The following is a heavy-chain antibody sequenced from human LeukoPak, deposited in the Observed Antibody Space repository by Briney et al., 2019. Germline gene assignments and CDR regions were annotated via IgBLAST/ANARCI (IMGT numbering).Heavy chain of an antibody. CDR1: GGSISSYY. J-gene: IGHJ4*02. CDR2: IYYSGST. V-gene: IGHV4-59*12. D-gene: IGHD3-3*01. Sequence: SETLSLTCTVSGGSISSYYWSWIRQPPGKGLEWIGYIYYSGSTNYNPSLKSRVTISVDTSKNQFSLKLSSVTAADTAVYYCASSPLTTIFGVVIIRPGDDYFDYWGQGTLVTVSS. CDR3: ASSPLTTIFGVVIIRPGDDYFDY.